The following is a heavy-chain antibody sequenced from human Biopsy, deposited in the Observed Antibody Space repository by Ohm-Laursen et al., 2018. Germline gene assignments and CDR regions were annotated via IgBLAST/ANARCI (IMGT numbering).Heavy chain of an antibody. CDR2: ITKNGVDM. D-gene: IGHD5-18*01. Sequence: GSLRLSCAASGFTFSSYAMGWVRQAPGKGLEWVSDITKNGVDMFYADSVKGRFTISRDNSKNTLFLQMDSLRADDTAVYYCAKDRYNYTPIGGFSMDVWGQGTTVTVSS. V-gene: IGHV3-23*01. CDR1: GFTFSSYA. CDR3: AKDRYNYTPIGGFSMDV. J-gene: IGHJ6*02.